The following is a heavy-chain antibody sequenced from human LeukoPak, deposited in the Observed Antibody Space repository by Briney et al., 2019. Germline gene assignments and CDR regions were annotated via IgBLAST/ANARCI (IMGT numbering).Heavy chain of an antibody. CDR3: ARDLKTAMDYFDY. Sequence: PGGSLRLSCAASGFTFSTYSMHWVRQAPGKGLEWVAIISYDGSKKYYADSVKGRFTISRDNPKNTLFLQMNSLRPEDTAVYYCARDLKTAMDYFDYWGQGALVTVSS. CDR2: ISYDGSKK. V-gene: IGHV3-30*04. J-gene: IGHJ4*02. CDR1: GFTFSTYS. D-gene: IGHD2-2*01.